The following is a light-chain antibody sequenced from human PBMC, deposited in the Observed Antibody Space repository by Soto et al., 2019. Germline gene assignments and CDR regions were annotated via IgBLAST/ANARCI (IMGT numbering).Light chain of an antibody. Sequence: EIVLTQSPGTLSLSPGERATLSCRASQSVTSIYLAWYQQKPGQAPRLLISGASTRTLGIPARFSGSESGTEFTLTISSLQSEDFAIYYCQQYNTWPITFGQGTRL. CDR1: QSVTSIY. CDR3: QQYNTWPIT. CDR2: GAS. V-gene: IGKV3-15*01. J-gene: IGKJ5*01.